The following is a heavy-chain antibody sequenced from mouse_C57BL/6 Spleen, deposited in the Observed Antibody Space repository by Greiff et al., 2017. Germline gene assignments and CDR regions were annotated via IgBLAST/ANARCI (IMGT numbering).Heavy chain of an antibody. J-gene: IGHJ3*01. Sequence: QVQLKQSGAELARPGASVKLSCKASGYTFTSYGISWVKQRTGQGLEWIGEIYPRSGNTYYNEKFKGKATLTADKSSSTAYMELRSLTSEDSAVYFCARGEVGREGFAYWGQGTLVTVSA. D-gene: IGHD4-1*01. CDR1: GYTFTSYG. V-gene: IGHV1-81*01. CDR2: IYPRSGNT. CDR3: ARGEVGREGFAY.